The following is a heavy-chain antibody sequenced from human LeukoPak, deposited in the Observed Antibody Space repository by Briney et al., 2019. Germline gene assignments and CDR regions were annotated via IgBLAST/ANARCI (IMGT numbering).Heavy chain of an antibody. CDR2: ISGSGGST. CDR3: ARDRPKGSYYDILTGPHMVGAFDI. D-gene: IGHD3-9*01. J-gene: IGHJ3*02. CDR1: GFTFSSYA. Sequence: GGSLRLSCAASGFTFSSYAMSWVRQAPGKGLEWVSAISGSGGSTYYADSVKGRFTISRDNSKNTLYLQMNSLRAEDTAVYYCARDRPKGSYYDILTGPHMVGAFDIWGQGTMVTVSS. V-gene: IGHV3-23*01.